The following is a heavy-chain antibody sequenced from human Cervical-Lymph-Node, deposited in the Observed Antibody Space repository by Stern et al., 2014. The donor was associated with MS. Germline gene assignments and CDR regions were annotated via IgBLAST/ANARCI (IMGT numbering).Heavy chain of an antibody. CDR1: VYTLIEYF. V-gene: IGHV1-24*01. CDR2: FHPEDGEA. J-gene: IGHJ5*02. D-gene: IGHD3-10*01. Sequence: QVQLVQSGAEVKNPGASVKVSCPVSVYTLIEYFIPWVRQAPGKGLEWIGGFHPEDGEAIYGQSFQGRVTMTEGTSTEPAYMELSTLTSEDTATYFCTAVGSSIVRGDRWNWFDPWGQGTLVIVSS. CDR3: TAVGSSIVRGDRWNWFDP.